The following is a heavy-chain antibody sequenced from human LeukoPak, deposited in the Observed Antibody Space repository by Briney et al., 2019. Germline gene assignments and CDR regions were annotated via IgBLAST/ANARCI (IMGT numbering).Heavy chain of an antibody. Sequence: SETLSLTCTVSGGSISSYYWSWIRQPPGKGLEWIGYIYYSGSTNYNPSLKSRVTISVDTSKNQFSLKLSSVTAADTAVYYCAVEGLEPNYGAFDIWGQGTMVTVSS. CDR1: GGSISSYY. CDR3: AVEGLEPNYGAFDI. J-gene: IGHJ3*02. V-gene: IGHV4-59*01. D-gene: IGHD1-1*01. CDR2: IYYSGST.